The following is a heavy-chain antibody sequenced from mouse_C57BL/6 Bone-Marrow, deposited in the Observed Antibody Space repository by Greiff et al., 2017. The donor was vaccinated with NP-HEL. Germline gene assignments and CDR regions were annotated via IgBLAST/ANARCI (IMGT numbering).Heavy chain of an antibody. CDR3: AREGRLGRDFSY. CDR2: INYDGSST. Sequence: EVQLVESEGGLVQPGSSMKLSCTASGFTFSDYYMAWVRQVPEKGLEWVANINYDGSSTYYLDSLKSRFIISRDNAKNILYLQMSSLKSEDTATYYCAREGRLGRDFSYWGQGTLVTVSA. V-gene: IGHV5-16*01. CDR1: GFTFSDYY. J-gene: IGHJ3*01. D-gene: IGHD4-1*01.